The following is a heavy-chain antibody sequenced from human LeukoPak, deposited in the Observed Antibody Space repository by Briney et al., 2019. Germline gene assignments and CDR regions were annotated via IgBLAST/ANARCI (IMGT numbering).Heavy chain of an antibody. D-gene: IGHD5-24*01. Sequence: PSETLSLTCTVSGGSISSYYWSWIRQPPGKGLEWIGYIYYSGSTNHNPSLKSRVTISVDTSKNQFSLKLSSVTAADTAVYYCAMGGDGYSLDYWGQGTLVTVSS. CDR2: IYYSGST. CDR1: GGSISSYY. V-gene: IGHV4-59*08. CDR3: AMGGDGYSLDY. J-gene: IGHJ4*02.